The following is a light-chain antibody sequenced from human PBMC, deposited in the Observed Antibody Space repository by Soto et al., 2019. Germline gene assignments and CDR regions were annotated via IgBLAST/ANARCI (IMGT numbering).Light chain of an antibody. V-gene: IGKV1-5*01. CDR2: DAS. CDR3: QQYYSRPFT. Sequence: DIQMTQSPSTLSASVGDRVTITCRASQSINTWLAWYQQKPGKAPELLIFDASALESGVPSRFSGSGSGTEFTLTISSLQPDDVAVSYCQQYYSRPFTFGQGTKLEIK. CDR1: QSINTW. J-gene: IGKJ2*01.